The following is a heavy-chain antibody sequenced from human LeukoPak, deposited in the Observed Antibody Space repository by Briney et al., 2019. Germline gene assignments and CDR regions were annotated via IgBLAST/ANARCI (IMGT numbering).Heavy chain of an antibody. CDR1: GFTVSSNY. V-gene: IGHV3-66*01. J-gene: IGHJ4*02. Sequence: PGGSLRLSCAASGFTVSSNYMSWVRQAPGKGLEWVSVIYKGGSTNYANSVQGRFTISRDNSKNTLYLQMNSLRAEDTAVYYCARDYGGGYWGQGTLVTVSS. CDR3: ARDYGGGY. D-gene: IGHD3-10*01. CDR2: IYKGGST.